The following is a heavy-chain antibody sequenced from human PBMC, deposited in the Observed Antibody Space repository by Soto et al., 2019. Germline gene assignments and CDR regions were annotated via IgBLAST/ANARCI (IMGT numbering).Heavy chain of an antibody. CDR2: ISGSGCST. D-gene: IGHD3-3*01. CDR1: GFTFRDYY. V-gene: IGHV3-23*01. Sequence: GGSLRLSCAASGFTFRDYYMSWIRQAPGKGLEWVSYISGSGCSTYYADSVKGRFTISRDNSKNTLYLQMNSLRSEDTAVYYCAKTPNVNVLRFLDWFPNSNFDYWGQGTLVTVSS. J-gene: IGHJ4*02. CDR3: AKTPNVNVLRFLDWFPNSNFDY.